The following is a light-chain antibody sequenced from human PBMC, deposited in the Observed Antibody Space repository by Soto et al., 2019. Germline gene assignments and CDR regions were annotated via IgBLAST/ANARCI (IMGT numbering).Light chain of an antibody. V-gene: IGKV3-15*01. Sequence: EILMTQSPATLSVSPGERVTLSCRAGQGVTTNFAWYQQKSGQSPRLLIYDVSSRATGVQSRFSGTGSETDFTLTISGLQSEDSAIYFCKQYNNWPFSFGQGTRVEIK. CDR2: DVS. CDR3: KQYNNWPFS. J-gene: IGKJ5*01. CDR1: QGVTTN.